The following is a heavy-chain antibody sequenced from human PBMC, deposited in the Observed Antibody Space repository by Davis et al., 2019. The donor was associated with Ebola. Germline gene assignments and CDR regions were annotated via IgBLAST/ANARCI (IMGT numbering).Heavy chain of an antibody. Sequence: GSLRLSCAVYGGSFSSYYWSWIRQPPGKGLEWIGYIYYSGSTNYNPSLKSRVTISVDTSKNQFSLKLSSVTAADTAVYYCARRGRARGMDVWGQGTTVTVSS. J-gene: IGHJ6*02. CDR1: GGSFSSYY. V-gene: IGHV4-59*08. CDR3: ARRGRARGMDV. CDR2: IYYSGST.